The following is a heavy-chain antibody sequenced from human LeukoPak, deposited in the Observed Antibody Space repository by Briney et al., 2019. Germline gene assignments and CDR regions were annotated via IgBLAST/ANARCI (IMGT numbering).Heavy chain of an antibody. J-gene: IGHJ5*02. CDR2: IIPIFGTA. CDR3: AREKRYYYDSSGYLNWFDP. Sequence: SVKVSCKASGGTFSSYAISWVRQAPGQGLEWMGGIIPIFGTANYAQKFQGRVTITADESTSTAYMELSSLRSEDTAVYYCAREKRYYYDSSGYLNWFDPWGQGTLVTVSS. D-gene: IGHD3-22*01. V-gene: IGHV1-69*13. CDR1: GGTFSSYA.